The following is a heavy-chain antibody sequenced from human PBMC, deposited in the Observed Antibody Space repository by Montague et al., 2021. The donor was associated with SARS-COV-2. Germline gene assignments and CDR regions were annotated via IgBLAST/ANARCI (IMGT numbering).Heavy chain of an antibody. V-gene: IGHV3-48*02. CDR1: GFTFSSYN. Sequence: SLRLSCAASGFTFSSYNMNWVRRAPGKGLEWISYISSSSSTIYYADSVKGRFTISRDNAKNSLYLQMNSLRDDDTAVYYCARDPVSITLIVVVRYGMDVWGQGTTVTVSS. CDR2: ISSSSSTI. CDR3: ARDPVSITLIVVVRYGMDV. D-gene: IGHD3-22*01. J-gene: IGHJ6*02.